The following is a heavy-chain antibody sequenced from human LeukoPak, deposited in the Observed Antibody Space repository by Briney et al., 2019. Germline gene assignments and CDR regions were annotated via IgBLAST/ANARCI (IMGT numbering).Heavy chain of an antibody. CDR1: GYTFTSYD. Sequence: ASVKVSCKASGYTFTSYDINWVRQATGQGLEWMGWMNPNSGGTNYAQKFQGRVTMTRDTSISTAYMELSRLRSDDTAVYYCARDYEVGAMGWGQGTLVTVSS. J-gene: IGHJ4*02. D-gene: IGHD1-26*01. CDR3: ARDYEVGAMG. V-gene: IGHV1-2*02. CDR2: MNPNSGGT.